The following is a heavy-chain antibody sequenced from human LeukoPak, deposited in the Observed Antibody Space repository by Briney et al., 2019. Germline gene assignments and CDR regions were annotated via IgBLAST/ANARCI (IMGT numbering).Heavy chain of an antibody. J-gene: IGHJ4*02. Sequence: SEALSLTCTASGGSISSYYWSWIRLPPGKGLEWIGYIYYSGSTNYNPSLKSRVTISVDTSKNQFSLKLSSVTAADTAVYYCAREGXAVDPHWGQGTLVTVSS. CDR2: IYYSGST. V-gene: IGHV4-59*01. CDR3: AREGXAVDPH. D-gene: IGHD6-19*01. CDR1: GGSISSYY.